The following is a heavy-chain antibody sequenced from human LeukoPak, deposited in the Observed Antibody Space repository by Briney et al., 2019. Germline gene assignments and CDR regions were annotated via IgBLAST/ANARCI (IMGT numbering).Heavy chain of an antibody. CDR3: ARRKNWNYGFDP. D-gene: IGHD1-7*01. J-gene: IGHJ5*02. CDR1: GGSFSGYY. V-gene: IGHV4-34*01. CDR2: INHSGST. Sequence: SEALSLTCAVYGGSFSGYYWSWIRQPPGKGLEWIGEINHSGSTNYNPSLKSRVTISVDTSKNQFSLKLSSVTAADTAVYYCARRKNWNYGFDPWGQGTLVTVSS.